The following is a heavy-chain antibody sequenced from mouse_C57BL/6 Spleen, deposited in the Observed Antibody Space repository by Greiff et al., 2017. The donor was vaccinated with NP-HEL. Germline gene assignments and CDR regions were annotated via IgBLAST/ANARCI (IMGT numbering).Heavy chain of an antibody. J-gene: IGHJ4*01. D-gene: IGHD2-13*01. V-gene: IGHV1-53*01. CDR3: ARQVGIYYGDLYAMDY. Sequence: QVQLQQPGTELVKPGASVKLSCKASGYTFTSYWMHWVKQRPGQGLEWIGNINPSNGGTNYNEKFKSKATLTVDKSSSTAYMQLSSLTSEDSAVYYCARQVGIYYGDLYAMDYWGQGTSVTVSS. CDR2: INPSNGGT. CDR1: GYTFTSYW.